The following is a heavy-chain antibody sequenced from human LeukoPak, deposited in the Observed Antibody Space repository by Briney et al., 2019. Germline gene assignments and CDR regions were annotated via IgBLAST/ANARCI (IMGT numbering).Heavy chain of an antibody. CDR1: GFTVSSNY. CDR3: ARDEPGYGEFLLY. V-gene: IGHV3-53*01. D-gene: IGHD3-10*01. J-gene: IGHJ4*02. CDR2: IYSGGST. Sequence: GRSLRLSCAASGFTVSSNYMSWVRQAPGKGLEWVSVIYSGGSTYYADSVKGRFTISRDNAKNSLYLQMNSLRAEDTAVYYCARDEPGYGEFLLYWGQGTLVTVSS.